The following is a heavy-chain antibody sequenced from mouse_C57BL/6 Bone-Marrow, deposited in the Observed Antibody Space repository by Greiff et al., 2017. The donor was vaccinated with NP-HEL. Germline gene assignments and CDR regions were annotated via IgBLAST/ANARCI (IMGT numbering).Heavy chain of an antibody. CDR2: IDPANGNT. CDR3: ARLYDGYPHWYFDV. V-gene: IGHV14-3*01. J-gene: IGHJ1*03. D-gene: IGHD2-3*01. CDR1: GFNITNTY. Sequence: VQLQQPVAELVRPGASVKLSCTASGFNITNTYMHWVKQRPEQGLEWIGRIDPANGNTKYTPKFQGKATITADTSSNTAYLQLSSLTSEDTAIYYCARLYDGYPHWYFDVWGTGTTVTVSS.